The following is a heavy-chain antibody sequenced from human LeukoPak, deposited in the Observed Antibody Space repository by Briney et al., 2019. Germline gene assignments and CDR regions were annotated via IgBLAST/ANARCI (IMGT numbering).Heavy chain of an antibody. CDR2: IYYSGNT. Sequence: SQTLSLTCTVSGGSISSGGHYWSWIRQHPGKGLEWIGFIYYSGNTYSNPSLKSRVTISVDTSNNQLSLKLSSVTAADTAVYYCARDRTGVNGFDIWGHGTMVTVSS. D-gene: IGHD7-27*01. J-gene: IGHJ3*02. V-gene: IGHV4-31*03. CDR3: ARDRTGVNGFDI. CDR1: GGSISSGGHY.